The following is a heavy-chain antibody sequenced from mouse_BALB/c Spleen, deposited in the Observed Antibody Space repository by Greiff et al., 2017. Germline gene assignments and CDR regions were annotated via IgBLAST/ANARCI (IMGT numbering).Heavy chain of an antibody. CDR2: ISSGSSTI. Sequence: EVKLMESGGGLVQPGGSRKLSCAASGFTFSSFGMHWVRQAPEKGLEWVAYISSGSSTIYYADTVKGRFTISRDNPKNTLFLQMTSLRSEDTAMYYCARDYGSSYLDYWGQGTTLTVSS. D-gene: IGHD1-1*01. CDR3: ARDYGSSYLDY. V-gene: IGHV5-17*02. J-gene: IGHJ2*01. CDR1: GFTFSSFG.